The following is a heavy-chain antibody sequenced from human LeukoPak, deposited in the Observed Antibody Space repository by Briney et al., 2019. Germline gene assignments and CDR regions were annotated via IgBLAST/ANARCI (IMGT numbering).Heavy chain of an antibody. CDR3: ARFEYSSSPGGYFDY. CDR2: IYHSGST. V-gene: IGHV4-38-2*01. D-gene: IGHD6-6*01. CDR1: GYSISSGYY. J-gene: IGHJ4*02. Sequence: SETLSLTCAVSGYSISSGYYWGWIRQPPGKGLEWIGSIYHSGSTYYNPSLKSRDTISVDTSKNQFSLKLSSVTAADTAVYYCARFEYSSSPGGYFDYWGQGTLVTVSS.